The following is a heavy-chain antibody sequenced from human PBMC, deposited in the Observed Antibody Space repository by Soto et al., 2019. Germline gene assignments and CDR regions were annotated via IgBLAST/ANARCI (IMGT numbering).Heavy chain of an antibody. CDR3: AREGGLIAAAENWFDP. D-gene: IGHD6-13*01. CDR2: IIPILGIA. J-gene: IGHJ5*02. CDR1: GGTFSSYT. Sequence: QVQLVQSGAEVKKPGSSVKVSCKASGGTFSSYTISWVRQAPGQGLEWMGRIIPILGIANYAQKLQGRVTITADKSTSTAYMELSSLRSEDTAVYYCAREGGLIAAAENWFDPWGQGTLVTVSS. V-gene: IGHV1-69*08.